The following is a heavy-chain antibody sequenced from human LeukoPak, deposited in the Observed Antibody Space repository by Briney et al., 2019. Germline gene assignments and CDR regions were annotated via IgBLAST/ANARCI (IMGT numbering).Heavy chain of an antibody. D-gene: IGHD3-22*01. CDR2: IYPSDSDT. CDR3: ARLYTYYFDIRGIEYFQT. J-gene: IGHJ1*01. Sequence: NLGESLKISCKGSGYSFSNYWIGWVRQMPGKGLEWMGIIYPSDSDTRYSPSFQGQVTISADKSISTAYLQWSSLQASDTAMYYCARLYTYYFDIRGIEYFQTWGQGTLVTVSS. V-gene: IGHV5-51*01. CDR1: GYSFSNYW.